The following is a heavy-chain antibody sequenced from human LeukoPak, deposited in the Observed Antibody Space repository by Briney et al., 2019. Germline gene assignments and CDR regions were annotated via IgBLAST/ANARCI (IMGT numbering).Heavy chain of an antibody. CDR2: IYYSGST. Sequence: SETLSLTCTVSGGSISSYYWSWIRQPRGKGLEWIGYIYYSGSTNYNPSLKSRVTISVDTSKNQFSLKLSSVTAADTAVYYCARNSVGYYGSGSRYYYGMDVWGQGTTVTVSS. J-gene: IGHJ6*02. V-gene: IGHV4-59*08. CDR3: ARNSVGYYGSGSRYYYGMDV. CDR1: GGSISSYY. D-gene: IGHD3-10*01.